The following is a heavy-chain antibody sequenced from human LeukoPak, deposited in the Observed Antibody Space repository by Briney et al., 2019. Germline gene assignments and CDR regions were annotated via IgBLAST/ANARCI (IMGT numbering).Heavy chain of an antibody. Sequence: GGSLRLSCAASGFTFSSYEMNWVRQAPGKGLEWVSYISSSGSTIYYADSVKGRFSISRDNAKNSLYLQMNSLRAEDTAGYYCASTSSTRPIYYYGMDVWGKGTTVTVSS. CDR2: ISSSGSTI. CDR3: ASTSSTRPIYYYGMDV. CDR1: GFTFSSYE. V-gene: IGHV3-48*03. D-gene: IGHD2-2*01. J-gene: IGHJ6*04.